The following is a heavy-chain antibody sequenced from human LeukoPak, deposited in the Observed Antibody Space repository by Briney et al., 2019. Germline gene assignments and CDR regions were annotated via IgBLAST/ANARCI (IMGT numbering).Heavy chain of an antibody. V-gene: IGHV5-10-1*01. J-gene: IGHJ3*02. CDR3: ARLVGGVGASRRAFDI. CDR1: GSSFTSYW. D-gene: IGHD1-26*01. Sequence: GESLQISCQGSGSSFTSYWISWVRQLPGKGREWMGRIDPSGSYTNYSPSFQGHVTISADKSISTAYLQWSSLKASDTAMYYCARLVGGVGASRRAFDIWGQGTMVTVSS. CDR2: IDPSGSYT.